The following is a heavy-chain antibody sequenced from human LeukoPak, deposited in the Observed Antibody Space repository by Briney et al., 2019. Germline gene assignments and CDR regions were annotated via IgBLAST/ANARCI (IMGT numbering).Heavy chain of an antibody. J-gene: IGHJ4*02. CDR2: ISYDGSNK. Sequence: GGSLRLSCAASGFTFSSYAMHWVRQAPGKGPEWVAVISYDGSNKYYADSVKGRFTISRDNSKNTLYLQMNSLRAEDTAVYYCARDRGYCSSTSCSLDYWGQGTLVTVSS. D-gene: IGHD2-2*01. V-gene: IGHV3-30*01. CDR3: ARDRGYCSSTSCSLDY. CDR1: GFTFSSYA.